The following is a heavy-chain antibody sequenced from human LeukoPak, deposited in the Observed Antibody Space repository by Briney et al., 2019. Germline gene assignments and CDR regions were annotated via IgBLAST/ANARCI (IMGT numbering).Heavy chain of an antibody. D-gene: IGHD3-10*01. Sequence: GASVKVSCKASGYTFTGNYIYWVRQAPGQGLEWLGWINPNGGGTNYAQTFQDRVTLTTDTSISTAYMELRRLTSDDTAVYYCARDVRHGVRGLPFDLWGQGTLVTVSS. J-gene: IGHJ4*02. CDR1: GYTFTGNY. V-gene: IGHV1-2*02. CDR3: ARDVRHGVRGLPFDL. CDR2: INPNGGGT.